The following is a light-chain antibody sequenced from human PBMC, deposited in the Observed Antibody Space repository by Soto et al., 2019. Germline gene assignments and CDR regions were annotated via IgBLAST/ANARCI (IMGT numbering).Light chain of an antibody. Sequence: EIVLTQSPVTLSLSPGERATLSCRASQSVGSYLTWYQKKPGQAPRLLIYGASNRATGIPARFSGSGSETDFTLTISSLEPEDFAVYYWQQRSDWPLTFGGGTKVEIK. CDR2: GAS. J-gene: IGKJ4*01. V-gene: IGKV3-11*01. CDR1: QSVGSY. CDR3: QQRSDWPLT.